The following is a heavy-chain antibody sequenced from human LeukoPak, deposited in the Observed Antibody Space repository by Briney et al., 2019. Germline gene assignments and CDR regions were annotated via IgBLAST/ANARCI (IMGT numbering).Heavy chain of an antibody. D-gene: IGHD3-3*01. J-gene: IGHJ6*02. CDR1: GFTFSSYG. CDR2: IWYDGSNK. V-gene: IGHV3-33*01. CDR3: ARDGTYDFWSGYFTNYYYGMDV. Sequence: HPGGSLRPSCAASGFTFSSYGMHWVRQAPGKGLEWVAVIWYDGSNKYYADSVKGRFTISRDNSKNTLYLQMNSLRAEDTAVYYCARDGTYDFWSGYFTNYYYGMDVWGQGTTVTVSS.